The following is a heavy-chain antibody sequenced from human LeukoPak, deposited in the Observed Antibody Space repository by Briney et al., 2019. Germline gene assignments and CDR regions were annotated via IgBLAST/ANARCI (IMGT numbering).Heavy chain of an antibody. CDR2: ISAYNGNT. CDR3: ARDDDGDEDYYYYGMDV. D-gene: IGHD4-17*01. CDR1: GYTFTSYG. V-gene: IGHV1-18*04. Sequence: GASVKVSCKASGYTFTSYGISWVRQAPGQGLEWMGWISAYNGNTNYAQKLQGRVTMTTNTSTSTAYMELRSLRSDDTAVYYCARDDDGDEDYYYYGMDVWGKGTTVTVSS. J-gene: IGHJ6*04.